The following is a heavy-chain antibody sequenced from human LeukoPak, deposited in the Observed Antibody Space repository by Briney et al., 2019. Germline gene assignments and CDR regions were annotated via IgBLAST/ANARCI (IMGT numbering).Heavy chain of an antibody. J-gene: IGHJ4*02. D-gene: IGHD6-13*01. Sequence: GGSLRLSCVASRFSVSSNYMSWVRQAPGKGLEWVSVIWSGGRTDYADSVKGRFTISRDNSKNTLYLQMNSLRDEDTAVYYCARDRGSSWTFDYWGQRTLVTVSS. V-gene: IGHV3-53*05. CDR1: RFSVSSNY. CDR2: IWSGGRT. CDR3: ARDRGSSWTFDY.